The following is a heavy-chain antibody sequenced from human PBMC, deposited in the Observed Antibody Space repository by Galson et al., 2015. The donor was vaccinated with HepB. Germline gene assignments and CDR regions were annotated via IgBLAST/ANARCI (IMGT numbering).Heavy chain of an antibody. D-gene: IGHD3-22*01. Sequence: SLRLSCAASGFTFSGSAIHWVRQASGKGLEWVGRIKKKADNYATAYVASVQGRFTISRDDSKNTAYLQMNSLKTEDTAVYYCIRHYYDSSGYPIPDYWGQGTLVTVSS. J-gene: IGHJ4*02. CDR3: IRHYYDSSGYPIPDY. CDR2: IKKKADNYAT. CDR1: GFTFSGSA. V-gene: IGHV3-73*01.